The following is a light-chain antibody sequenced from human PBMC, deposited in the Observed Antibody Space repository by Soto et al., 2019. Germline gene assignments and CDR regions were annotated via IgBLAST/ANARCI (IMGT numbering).Light chain of an antibody. CDR3: SSFAGNNNLV. V-gene: IGLV2-8*01. Sequence: TGTSSDVGGYNYVSWYQQHPGKAPKLMISEVSKRPSGVPDRFSGSKSGNTASLTVSGLQADDEADYYCSSFAGNNNLVFGGGTKVTVL. CDR2: EVS. J-gene: IGLJ2*01. CDR1: SSDVGGYNY.